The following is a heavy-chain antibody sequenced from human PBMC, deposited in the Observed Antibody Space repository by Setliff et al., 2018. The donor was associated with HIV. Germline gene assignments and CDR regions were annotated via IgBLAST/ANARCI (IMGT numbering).Heavy chain of an antibody. D-gene: IGHD6-13*01. V-gene: IGHV4-61*02. CDR3: ASHAPYTSSWNAAAFDI. CDR1: GGSISSGTYY. CDR2: LYISGST. J-gene: IGHJ3*02. Sequence: SETLSLTCTVSGGSISSGTYYWSWIRQPAGKGLEWIGRLYISGSTNYNPSLKSRVTISVDASKKQFSLKLSSVTPADTAVYYCASHAPYTSSWNAAAFDIWGQGTMVTVSS.